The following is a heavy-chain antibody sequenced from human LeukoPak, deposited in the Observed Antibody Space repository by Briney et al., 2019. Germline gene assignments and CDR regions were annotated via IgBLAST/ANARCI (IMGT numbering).Heavy chain of an antibody. D-gene: IGHD4-23*01. CDR3: AREPDDYGGNSGGGYFDY. V-gene: IGHV4-30-4*01. Sequence: SETLSLTCTVSGGSISSGDYYWSWIRQPSGKGLEWIGYIYYSGSTYYNPSLKSRVTISVDTSKNQFSLKLSSVTAADTAVYYCAREPDDYGGNSGGGYFDYWGQGTLVTVSS. CDR1: GGSISSGDYY. J-gene: IGHJ4*02. CDR2: IYYSGST.